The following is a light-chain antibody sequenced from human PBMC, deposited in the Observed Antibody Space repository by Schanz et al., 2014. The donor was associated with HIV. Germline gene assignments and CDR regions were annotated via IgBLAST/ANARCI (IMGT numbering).Light chain of an antibody. CDR1: SSDVGADNS. CDR3: SSYTTTSTYV. V-gene: IGLV2-14*03. J-gene: IGLJ1*01. CDR2: DVT. Sequence: QSALTQPASVSGSPGQSITISCTGTSSDVGADNSVSWYQQHPGRAPRLLVHDVTYRPSGVSNRFSGSKSGNTASLTISGLPDDDEADYYCSSYTTTSTYVFGAGTKLTVL.